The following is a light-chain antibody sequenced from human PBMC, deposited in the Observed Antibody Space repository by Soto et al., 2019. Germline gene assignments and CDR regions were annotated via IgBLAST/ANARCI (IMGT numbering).Light chain of an antibody. Sequence: DIVLTQSPGTLSLSPGERATLSCRASQSVSSTFFAWYQQKPGQAPRLLMFGASNRATGIPDRFSGSGSGTDVTLTIGRLEPDDFAMYYCQQYGTSPRGTFGQGTKVEVK. V-gene: IGKV3-20*01. CDR1: QSVSSTF. CDR3: QQYGTSPRGT. CDR2: GAS. J-gene: IGKJ1*01.